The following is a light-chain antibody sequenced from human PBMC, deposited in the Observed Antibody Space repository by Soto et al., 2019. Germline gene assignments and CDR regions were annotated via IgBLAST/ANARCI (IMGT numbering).Light chain of an antibody. Sequence: DIQMTQSPSTLSASVGXXVXITCRASXSVSRWLAWYQQKPGRTPKLLIYQASTLETGVPSRFSGSGSGTEFTLTISSLQPDDFATYYCQQYNAYSQAFGQGTKVEIK. J-gene: IGKJ1*01. V-gene: IGKV1-5*03. CDR3: QQYNAYSQA. CDR2: QAS. CDR1: XSVSRW.